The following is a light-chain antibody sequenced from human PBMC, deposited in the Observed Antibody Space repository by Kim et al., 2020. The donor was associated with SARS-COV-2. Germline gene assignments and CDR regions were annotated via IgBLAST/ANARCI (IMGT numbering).Light chain of an antibody. J-gene: IGLJ3*02. CDR2: EDD. CDR1: SSNIARNS. V-gene: IGLV6-57*03. Sequence: TVTISCPRRSSNIARNSVPVHQQRPGTAPTTVLFEDDQRPSGVPARFSGAIDSSSNSASHTSSVLKTEDEADYYCQSYDGTNHWVFGGGTKLTVL. CDR3: QSYDGTNHWV.